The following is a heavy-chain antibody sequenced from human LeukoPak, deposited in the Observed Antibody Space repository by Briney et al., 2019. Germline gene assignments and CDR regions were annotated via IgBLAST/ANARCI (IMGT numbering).Heavy chain of an antibody. CDR1: GGSFSGYY. J-gene: IGHJ3*02. CDR3: ARLIRGIVVVVAATPLNAFDI. D-gene: IGHD2-15*01. V-gene: IGHV4-34*01. CDR2: IKHSGST. Sequence: SETLSLTCAVYGGSFSGYYWSWIRQPPGKGLEWIGEIKHSGSTNYNPSLQSRVTISVDTSKNQFSLKLSSVTAAETAVYYCARLIRGIVVVVAATPLNAFDIWGQGTMVTVSS.